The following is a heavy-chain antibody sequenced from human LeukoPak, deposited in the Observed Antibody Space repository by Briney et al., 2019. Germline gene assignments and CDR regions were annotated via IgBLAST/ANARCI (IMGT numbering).Heavy chain of an antibody. J-gene: IGHJ4*02. CDR2: ISYDGSNK. CDR1: GFTFSSYA. V-gene: IGHV3-30*04. CDR3: ARDYDILTGYRGYFDY. D-gene: IGHD3-9*01. Sequence: GRPLRLSCAASGFTFSSYAMHWVRQAPGKGLEWVAVISYDGSNKYYADSVKGRFTISRDNSKNTLYLQMNSLRAEDTAVYYCARDYDILTGYRGYFDYWGQGTLVTVSS.